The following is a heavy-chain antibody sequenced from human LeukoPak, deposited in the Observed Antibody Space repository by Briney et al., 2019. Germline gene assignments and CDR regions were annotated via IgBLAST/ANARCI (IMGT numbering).Heavy chain of an antibody. CDR1: GFTVSSNY. J-gene: IGHJ4*02. D-gene: IGHD3-22*01. CDR3: ARGPYDSRGYWQYYYDY. Sequence: GGSLRLSRAASGFTVSSNYMTWVRQAPEKGLEWVSVIYRGGDTFYADSVKGRFTISRDNSKNTLYLQMNSLRAEDTAVYYCARGPYDSRGYWQYYYDYWGQGTLVTVSS. CDR2: IYRGGDT. V-gene: IGHV3-66*02.